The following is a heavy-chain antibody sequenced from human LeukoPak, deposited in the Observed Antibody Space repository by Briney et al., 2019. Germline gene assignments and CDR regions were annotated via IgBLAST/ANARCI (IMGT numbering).Heavy chain of an antibody. CDR3: VREYSSSSYFDY. V-gene: IGHV3-21*01. CDR1: GFTLSSYS. J-gene: IGHJ4*02. CDR2: ISSSSYYI. Sequence: GGSLRLSCAASGFTLSSYSMNWARQAPGKGLEWVSSISSSSYYIYYADSVKGRFTISRDNAKNSLYLQMNSLRAEDTAVYYCVREYSSSSYFDYWGQGTLVTVSS. D-gene: IGHD6-6*01.